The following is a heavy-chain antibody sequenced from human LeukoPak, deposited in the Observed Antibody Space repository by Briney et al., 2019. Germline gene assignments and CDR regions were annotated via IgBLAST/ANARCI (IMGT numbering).Heavy chain of an antibody. Sequence: GGSLRLSCAASGFTFSSYWMSWVRQAPGKGLEWVANIKQDGSEKYYVDSVKGRFTISRDNAKNSLYLQMNSLRAEDTAVYYCARLYQHDSSTYRPADYWGQGTLVSVSS. J-gene: IGHJ4*02. CDR2: IKQDGSEK. CDR3: ARLYQHDSSTYRPADY. V-gene: IGHV3-7*01. CDR1: GFTFSSYW. D-gene: IGHD3-22*01.